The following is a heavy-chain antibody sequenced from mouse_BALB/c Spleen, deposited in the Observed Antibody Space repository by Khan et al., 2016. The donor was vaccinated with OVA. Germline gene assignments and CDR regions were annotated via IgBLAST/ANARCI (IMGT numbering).Heavy chain of an antibody. J-gene: IGHJ2*01. CDR3: ARGNYYGYYFDY. V-gene: IGHV3-2*02. Sequence: EVKLLESGPGLVKPSQSLSLTCTVTGYSTTSNYAWNWIRQFPGNKLEWMGYISYSDSTSYNPSLKSRISITRDTSQNQFFLQLNSVTTEDTATYYCARGNYYGYYFDYWGQGTTLTVSS. CDR2: ISYSDST. CDR1: GYSTTSNYA. D-gene: IGHD1-1*01.